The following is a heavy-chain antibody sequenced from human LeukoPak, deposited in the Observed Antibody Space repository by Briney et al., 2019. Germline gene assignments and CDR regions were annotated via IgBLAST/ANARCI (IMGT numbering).Heavy chain of an antibody. Sequence: SETLSLTCAVYGGSFSGYYWSWIRQPPGKGLEWIGEINHSGSTNYNPSLKSRVTISVDTSKNQFSLKLSSVTAADTAVYYCARGSVVPAANEDKKPGWQWLAYYYYYYMDVWGKGTTVTVSS. CDR1: GGSFSGYY. CDR2: INHSGST. V-gene: IGHV4-34*01. CDR3: ARGSVVPAANEDKKPGWQWLAYYYYYYMDV. J-gene: IGHJ6*03. D-gene: IGHD2-2*01.